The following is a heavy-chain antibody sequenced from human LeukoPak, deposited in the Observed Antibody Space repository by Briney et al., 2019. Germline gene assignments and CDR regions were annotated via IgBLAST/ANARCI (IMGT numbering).Heavy chain of an antibody. CDR1: GYTFTGYY. J-gene: IGHJ4*02. Sequence: ASVKVSCKASGYTFTGYYMHWVRQAPGQGLEWMGWINPNSGGTNYAQKFQGRVTMTRDTSISTAYMELSRLRSDDTAVYYCARDSGSIAVAGTDYWGQGTLVTVSS. CDR3: ARDSGSIAVAGTDY. CDR2: INPNSGGT. D-gene: IGHD6-19*01. V-gene: IGHV1-2*02.